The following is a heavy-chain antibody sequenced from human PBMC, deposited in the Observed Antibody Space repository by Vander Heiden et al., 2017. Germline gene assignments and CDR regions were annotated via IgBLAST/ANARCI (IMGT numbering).Heavy chain of an antibody. CDR3: ARYWDGLDV. Sequence: QVQLVQSGAEVKKPGASVKVSCKASGYTFTRYYMHWVRQAPGQGLEWMGRIDSSSGGTNYAQKFQGRVTMTRDMSISTAYMELSSLRSDDTAVYYCARYWDGLDVWGQGTTVSVSS. V-gene: IGHV1-2*06. CDR2: IDSSSGGT. CDR1: GYTFTRYY. D-gene: IGHD2-15*01. J-gene: IGHJ6*02.